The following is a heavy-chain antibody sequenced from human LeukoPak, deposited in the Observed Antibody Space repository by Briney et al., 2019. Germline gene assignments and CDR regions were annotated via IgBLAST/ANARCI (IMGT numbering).Heavy chain of an antibody. D-gene: IGHD3-9*01. CDR3: ARDPLRYLRVGHYDY. Sequence: GGSLRLSCAASGFTFGTSAMNWVRQVPGKGLEWVSSIDYDSSHIYYAESVRGRFTIARDNAGNSVYLQMNSLSVDDTAVYYCARDPLRYLRVGHYDYWGQGTLVAVSS. V-gene: IGHV3-21*01. CDR2: IDYDSSHI. J-gene: IGHJ4*02. CDR1: GFTFGTSA.